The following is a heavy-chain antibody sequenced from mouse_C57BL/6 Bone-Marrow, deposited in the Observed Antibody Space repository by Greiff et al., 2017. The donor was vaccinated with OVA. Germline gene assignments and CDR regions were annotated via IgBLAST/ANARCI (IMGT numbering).Heavy chain of an antibody. J-gene: IGHJ2*01. V-gene: IGHV5-17*01. D-gene: IGHD1-1*01. CDR1: GFTFSDYG. CDR2: ISSGSSTI. CDR3: ARGYYGSSWYYCDY. Sequence: EVQLVESGGGLVKPGGSLKLSCAASGFTFSDYGMHWVRQAPEKGLEWVAYISSGSSTIYYADTVKGRFTISRDNAKTTLFLQMTSLRSEDTAMYDCARGYYGSSWYYCDYWGQGTTLTVSS.